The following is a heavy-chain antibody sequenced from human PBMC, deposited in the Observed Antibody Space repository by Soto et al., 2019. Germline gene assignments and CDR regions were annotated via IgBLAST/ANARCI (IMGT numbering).Heavy chain of an antibody. CDR3: ARDGDTAMGYYYYYGMDV. CDR1: GGTFSSYA. D-gene: IGHD5-18*01. J-gene: IGHJ6*02. Sequence: SVKVSCKASGGTFSSYAISWVRQAPGQGLEWMGGIIPIFGTANYAQKFQGRVTITADESTSTAYMELSSLRSEDTAVYYCARDGDTAMGYYYYYGMDVWGQGTTVTVSS. CDR2: IIPIFGTA. V-gene: IGHV1-69*13.